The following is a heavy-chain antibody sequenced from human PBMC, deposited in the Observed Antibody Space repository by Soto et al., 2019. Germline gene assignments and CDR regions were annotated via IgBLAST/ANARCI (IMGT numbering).Heavy chain of an antibody. CDR2: ISYDGSNK. Sequence: QVQLVESGGGVVQPGRSLRLSCAASGFTFSSYAMHWVRQAPGKGLAWVAVISYDGSNKYYPDSVKGRFTISRDNSKNTLYLQMNSLRAEDTAVYYCARDEPFDYWGQGTPVTVSS. CDR1: GFTFSSYA. V-gene: IGHV3-30-3*01. CDR3: ARDEPFDY. J-gene: IGHJ4*02.